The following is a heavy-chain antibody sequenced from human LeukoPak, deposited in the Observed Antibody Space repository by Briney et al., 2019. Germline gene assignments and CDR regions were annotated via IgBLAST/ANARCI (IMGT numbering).Heavy chain of an antibody. V-gene: IGHV3-30*18. CDR3: AKVSSRYCSSTSCYALYFDY. J-gene: IGHJ4*02. CDR1: GFTFSSYG. Sequence: PGRSLRLSCAASGFTFSSYGMHWVRQAPGKGLEWVAVISYDGSNKYYADSVKGRFTISRDNSKNTLYLQMNSLRAEDTAVYYCAKVSSRYCSSTSCYALYFDYWGQGTLVTVSS. D-gene: IGHD2-2*01. CDR2: ISYDGSNK.